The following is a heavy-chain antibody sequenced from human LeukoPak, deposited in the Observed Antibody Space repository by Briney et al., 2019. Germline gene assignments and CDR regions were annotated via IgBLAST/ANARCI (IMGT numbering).Heavy chain of an antibody. Sequence: PGRSLRLSCAASGFTFSSYGMHWVRQAPGKGLEWVSSISSSSSYIYYADSVKGRFTISRDNAKNSLYLQMNSLRAEDTAVYYCARDWDYPHYYMDVWGKGTTVTVSS. CDR1: GFTFSSYG. CDR3: ARDWDYPHYYMDV. V-gene: IGHV3-21*01. CDR2: ISSSSSYI. J-gene: IGHJ6*03. D-gene: IGHD3-16*01.